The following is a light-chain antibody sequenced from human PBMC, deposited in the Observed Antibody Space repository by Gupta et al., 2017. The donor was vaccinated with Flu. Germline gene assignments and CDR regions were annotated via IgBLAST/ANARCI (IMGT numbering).Light chain of an antibody. J-gene: IGKJ1*01. Sequence: PSTLSASVGDRVTITCRASQSISSWLAWYQQKPGKAPKLLIYKASSLESGVPSRFSGSGSGTEFTLTISSLQPDDFATYYCQQYNSYSGTFGQWTKVEIK. CDR3: QQYNSYSGT. CDR1: QSISSW. V-gene: IGKV1-5*03. CDR2: KAS.